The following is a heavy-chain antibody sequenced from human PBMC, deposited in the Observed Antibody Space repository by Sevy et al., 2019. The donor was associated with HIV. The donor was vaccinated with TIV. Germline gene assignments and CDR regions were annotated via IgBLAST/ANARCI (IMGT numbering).Heavy chain of an antibody. CDR3: AREGCTRPHDY. J-gene: IGHJ4*02. CDR1: GFAFYDYS. Sequence: GGSLRLSCAASGFAFYDYSMSWIRQAPGKGREWVATLSFGCGKIKYADSVKGRFTISRDNSKNSFYLQMDNLRVEDTALYYCAREGCTRPHDYWGQGTRVTVSS. V-gene: IGHV3-23*01. D-gene: IGHD2-8*01. CDR2: LSFGCGKI.